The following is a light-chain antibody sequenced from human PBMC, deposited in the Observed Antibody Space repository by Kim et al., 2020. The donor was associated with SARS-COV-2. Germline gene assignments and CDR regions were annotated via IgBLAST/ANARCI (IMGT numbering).Light chain of an antibody. CDR2: DAA. CDR1: EDVSDY. Sequence: GDRVTITCQASEDVSDYFNWYHQKPGEAPKVLIRDAAILESGVPSRFSRGGYGTEFSLTISSVQPEDMGTYYCQQYDAPPFTFGQGTRLEIK. V-gene: IGKV1-33*01. J-gene: IGKJ5*01. CDR3: QQYDAPPFT.